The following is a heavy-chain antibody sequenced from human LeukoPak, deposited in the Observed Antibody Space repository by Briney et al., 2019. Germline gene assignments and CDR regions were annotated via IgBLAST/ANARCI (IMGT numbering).Heavy chain of an antibody. J-gene: IGHJ4*02. CDR3: ARRETVVVTATSPFDY. D-gene: IGHD2-21*02. V-gene: IGHV3-48*03. Sequence: GGSLRLSCAASGFTFSSYEMNWVRQAPGKGLEWVSYISSSGSTIYYADSVKGRFTISRDNAKNSLYLQMNSLRAEDTAVYYCARRETVVVTATSPFDYWGQGTLVTVSS. CDR2: ISSSGSTI. CDR1: GFTFSSYE.